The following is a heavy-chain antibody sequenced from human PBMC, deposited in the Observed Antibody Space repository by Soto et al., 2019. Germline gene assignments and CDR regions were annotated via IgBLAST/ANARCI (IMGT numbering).Heavy chain of an antibody. D-gene: IGHD5-18*01. Sequence: XVKVSCKASGGTFSGYAISWVRHAPGQGLEWMGGIIPIFGTANYAQKFQGRVTITADESTSTAYMELSSLRSEDTAVYYCARGGYSYGLPLDYFDYWGQGTLVTVSS. CDR2: IIPIFGTA. CDR1: GGTFSGYA. CDR3: ARGGYSYGLPLDYFDY. V-gene: IGHV1-69*13. J-gene: IGHJ4*02.